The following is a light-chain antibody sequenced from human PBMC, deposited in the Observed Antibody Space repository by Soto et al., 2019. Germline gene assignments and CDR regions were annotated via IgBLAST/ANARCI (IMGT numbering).Light chain of an antibody. V-gene: IGKV3-20*01. CDR3: QQYGSSPFT. CDR1: QSVTINY. Sequence: ENVLTQSPGTLSLSPGERATLSCRASQSVTINYLAWYQQKPGQAPRLLIYGVSTRATGIPNRFSGSGSGTDFTLIISRLEPEDFAVYYCQQYGSSPFTFGPVTKVDSK. CDR2: GVS. J-gene: IGKJ3*01.